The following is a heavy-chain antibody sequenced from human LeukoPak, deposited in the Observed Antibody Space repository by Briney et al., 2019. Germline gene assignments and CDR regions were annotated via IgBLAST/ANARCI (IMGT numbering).Heavy chain of an antibody. CDR2: ISSGT. J-gene: IGHJ4*02. CDR3: AKRTGYSSGWFGDY. Sequence: PGGSLRLSCAASGFTFSSYAMSWVRRAPGKGLEWVSTISSGTYYADSVKGRFTVSRDNSKNTVYLQMDSLRAEDTAVYYCAKRTGYSSGWFGDYWGQGTLVTVSS. CDR1: GFTFSSYA. V-gene: IGHV3-23*01. D-gene: IGHD6-19*01.